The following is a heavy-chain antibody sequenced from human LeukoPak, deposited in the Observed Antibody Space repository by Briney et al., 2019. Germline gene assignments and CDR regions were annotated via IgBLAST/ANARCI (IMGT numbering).Heavy chain of an antibody. D-gene: IGHD4-11*01. CDR3: AREGPTVTDLDY. Sequence: GGSLRLSCAASGFTFSSYWMDWVRQAPGKGLVWVSRINGDGSSTSYADSVKGRLTISRDNAKNTLYLQMNSLRAEDTAVYYCAREGPTVTDLDYWGQGTLVTVSS. CDR2: INGDGSST. V-gene: IGHV3-74*01. J-gene: IGHJ4*02. CDR1: GFTFSSYW.